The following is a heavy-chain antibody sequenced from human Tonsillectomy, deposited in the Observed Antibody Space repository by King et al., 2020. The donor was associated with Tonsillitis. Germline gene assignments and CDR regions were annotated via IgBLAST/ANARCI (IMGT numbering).Heavy chain of an antibody. Sequence: LQLQESGPGLVKPSETLSLTCTVSGSSISSSSYYWGWIRQPPGKGLEWIGSIYYSGSTYYNPSLKSRVTISVDTSKNQFSLKLSSVTAADTAVYYCARRWVGWFGELGNYFDYWGQGTLVTVSS. J-gene: IGHJ4*02. CDR3: ARRWVGWFGELGNYFDY. D-gene: IGHD3-10*01. CDR2: IYYSGST. V-gene: IGHV4-39*01. CDR1: GSSISSSSYY.